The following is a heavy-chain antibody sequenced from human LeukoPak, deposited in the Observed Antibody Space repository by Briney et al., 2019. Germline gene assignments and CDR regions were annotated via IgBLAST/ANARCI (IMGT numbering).Heavy chain of an antibody. Sequence: AASVKVSCKASGGTFSSYAISWVRQAPGQGLEWMGGIIPIFGTANYAQKFQGRVTITADESTSTAYMELSSLRSEDTAVYYCARESRQLVGSRSRYYYYYYMDVWGKGTTVTVSS. D-gene: IGHD6-6*01. J-gene: IGHJ6*03. CDR1: GGTFSSYA. CDR2: IIPIFGTA. CDR3: ARESRQLVGSRSRYYYYYYMDV. V-gene: IGHV1-69*13.